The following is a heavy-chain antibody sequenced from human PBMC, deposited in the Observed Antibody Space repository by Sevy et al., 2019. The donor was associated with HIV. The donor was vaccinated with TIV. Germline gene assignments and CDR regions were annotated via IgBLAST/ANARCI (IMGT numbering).Heavy chain of an antibody. D-gene: IGHD3-22*01. CDR3: ATWKVNYYDTNFARV. V-gene: IGHV3-21*01. J-gene: IGHJ4*02. CDR2: ISSSSSYI. CDR1: GFTFSSYS. Sequence: GGSLRLSCAASGFTFSSYSMNWVRQAPGKGLEWVSSISSSSSYIYYADSVKGRFTISRDNAKNSLYLQMNSLRAEDTAVYYCATWKVNYYDTNFARVWGQGTLVTVSS.